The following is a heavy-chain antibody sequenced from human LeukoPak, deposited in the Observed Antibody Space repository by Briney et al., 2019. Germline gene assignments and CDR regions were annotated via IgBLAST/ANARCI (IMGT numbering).Heavy chain of an antibody. CDR1: EFSVGSNY. CDR3: AKPPSGWYRDYYYYMDV. CDR2: IRYDGSNK. V-gene: IGHV3-30*02. D-gene: IGHD6-19*01. Sequence: GGSLRLSCAASEFSVGSNYMTWVRQAPGKGLEWVAFIRYDGSNKYYADSVKGRFTISRDNSKNTLYLQMNSLRAEDTAVYYCAKPPSGWYRDYYYYMDVWGKGTTVTVSS. J-gene: IGHJ6*03.